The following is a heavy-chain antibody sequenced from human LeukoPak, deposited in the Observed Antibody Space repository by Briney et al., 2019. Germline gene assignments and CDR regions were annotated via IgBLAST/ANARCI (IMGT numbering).Heavy chain of an antibody. D-gene: IGHD3-10*01. J-gene: IGHJ6*03. CDR1: GGSFSGHY. CDR3: ARGLREFGYYYYHMDV. CDR2: INHSGIT. V-gene: IGHV4-34*01. Sequence: SETLSLTCAVYGGSFSGHYWSWIRQPPGKGLEWIAEINHSGITNYNPSLKSRLTISVDTSKNQFSLRLSSVTAADTAVYYCARGLREFGYYYYHMDVWGKGTTVTVSS.